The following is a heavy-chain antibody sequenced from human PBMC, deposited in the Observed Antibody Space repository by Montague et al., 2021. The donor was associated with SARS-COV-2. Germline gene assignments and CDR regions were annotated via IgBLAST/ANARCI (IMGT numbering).Heavy chain of an antibody. CDR2: INHSGST. CDR3: ARGLDRITMIVVVITHHEYYFDY. D-gene: IGHD3-22*01. CDR1: GGSFSGYY. V-gene: IGHV4-34*01. J-gene: IGHJ4*02. Sequence: SETLSLTCAVYGGSFSGYYWSWIRQPPGKGLEWIGEINHSGSTNYNPSLKSRVTISVDTSKNQFSLKLSSVTAADTAVYYCARGLDRITMIVVVITHHEYYFDYWGQGTLVTVSS.